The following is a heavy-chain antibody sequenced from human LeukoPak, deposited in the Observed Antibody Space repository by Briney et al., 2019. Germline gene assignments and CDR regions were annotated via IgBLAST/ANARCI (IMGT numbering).Heavy chain of an antibody. D-gene: IGHD7-27*01. CDR2: VKTDGSDK. CDR1: GFTFSSYG. V-gene: IGHV3-7*01. Sequence: PGGSLRLSCAASGFTFSSYGMHWVRQPPGKGLEWVATVKTDGSDKYYVDSVRGRFTISRDNARNSLYLSMNSLRDDDTAIYYCARDPNWGSGYWGQGTLVTVSS. J-gene: IGHJ4*02. CDR3: ARDPNWGSGY.